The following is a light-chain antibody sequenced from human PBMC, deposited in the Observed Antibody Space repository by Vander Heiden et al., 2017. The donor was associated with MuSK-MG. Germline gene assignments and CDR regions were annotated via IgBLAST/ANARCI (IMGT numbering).Light chain of an antibody. V-gene: IGKV3-15*01. CDR1: QSVGSD. J-gene: IGKJ2*01. Sequence: EIVLSQSPATLSVSPGGRVSLSCRASQSVGSDLAWYQQKPGQAPRLLFYYASTKVAGIPGRFSGSGSGTEFTLTISGLQSEDFAVYYCQQYSKWPPYTFGQGTKVEIK. CDR2: YAS. CDR3: QQYSKWPPYT.